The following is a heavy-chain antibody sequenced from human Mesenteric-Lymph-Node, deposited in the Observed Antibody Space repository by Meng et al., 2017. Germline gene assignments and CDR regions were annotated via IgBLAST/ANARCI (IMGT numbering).Heavy chain of an antibody. J-gene: IGHJ4*02. V-gene: IGHV1-2*06. CDR1: GYTFSDHY. CDR2: INPINGAT. D-gene: IGHD1-26*01. Sequence: QVQLVESGADVTKPGASVKVCCKASGYTFSDHYIHWVRQAPGQGLEWMGRINPINGATNHAQKFQGRVTMTRDTSISTAYMELTRLKSDDTAVYFCARITGTYLANWGQGTLVTVSS. CDR3: ARITGTYLAN.